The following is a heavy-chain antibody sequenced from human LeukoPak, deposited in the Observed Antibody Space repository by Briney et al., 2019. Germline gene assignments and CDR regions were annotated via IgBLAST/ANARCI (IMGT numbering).Heavy chain of an antibody. CDR3: AKDFGTMVRGVTGDY. V-gene: IGHV3-30*18. CDR2: ISYDGSNK. CDR1: GFTFSSYG. J-gene: IGHJ4*02. Sequence: PGRSLRLSCAASGFTFSSYGMHWVRQAPGKGLEWVAVISYDGSNKYYADSVKGRFTISRDNSKNTLYLQMNSLRAEDTAMYYCAKDFGTMVRGVTGDYWGQGTLVTVSS. D-gene: IGHD3-10*01.